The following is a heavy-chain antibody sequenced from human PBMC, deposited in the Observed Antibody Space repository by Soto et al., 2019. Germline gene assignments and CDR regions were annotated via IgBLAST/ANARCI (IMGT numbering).Heavy chain of an antibody. D-gene: IGHD2-15*01. J-gene: IGHJ5*02. CDR3: ASFRCSGGSCALSP. Sequence: QVQLQESGPGLVKPSQTLSLTCTVSGGSISSGDYYWSWIRQPPGKGLEWIGYIYYSGSTYYNPCLKSRVTISVDTSKNPFSLKLSSVTAADTAVYYCASFRCSGGSCALSPWGQGTLVTVSS. CDR1: GGSISSGDYY. CDR2: IYYSGST. V-gene: IGHV4-30-4*01.